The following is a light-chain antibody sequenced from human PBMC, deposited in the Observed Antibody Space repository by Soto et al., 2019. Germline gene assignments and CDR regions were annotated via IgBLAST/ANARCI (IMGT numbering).Light chain of an antibody. CDR1: SSDVGSYNY. J-gene: IGLJ1*01. CDR3: SSYTSSSTL. Sequence: QSALTQPASVSGSPGQSITISCTGTSSDVGSYNYVSWYQQHPGKAPKLMINEVSDRPSGISSRFSGSKSGNTASLTISGLQTEDEADYYCSSYTSSSTLFGTGTKVTVL. CDR2: EVS. V-gene: IGLV2-14*01.